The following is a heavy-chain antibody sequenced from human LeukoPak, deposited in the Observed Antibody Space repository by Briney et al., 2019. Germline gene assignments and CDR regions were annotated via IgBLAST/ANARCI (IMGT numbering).Heavy chain of an antibody. V-gene: IGHV4-39*01. D-gene: IGHD6-19*01. CDR2: IYYSGST. CDR1: GGSISSGGYY. CDR3: ARLSSVGSSGWYTRDY. Sequence: PSQTLSLTCTVSGGSISSGGYYWGWIRQPPGKGLEWIGSIYYSGSTYYNPSLKSRVTISVDTSKNQFSLKLSSVTAADTAVYYCARLSSVGSSGWYTRDYWGQGTLVTVSS. J-gene: IGHJ4*02.